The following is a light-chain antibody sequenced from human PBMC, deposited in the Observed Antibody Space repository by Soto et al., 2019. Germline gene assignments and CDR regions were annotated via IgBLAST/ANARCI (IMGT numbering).Light chain of an antibody. J-gene: IGKJ5*01. CDR1: QSISTY. CDR3: QQSYMDPIT. V-gene: IGKV1-39*01. CDR2: DAS. Sequence: DIQMTQSPSSLSASVGNRVTITCRASQSISTYLNWYPKKPGKAPNLLIYDASRLQSGVPSRFSGSGGGTDFTLSISSVQPEDFTTYFCQQSYMDPITFGQGTRLQIK.